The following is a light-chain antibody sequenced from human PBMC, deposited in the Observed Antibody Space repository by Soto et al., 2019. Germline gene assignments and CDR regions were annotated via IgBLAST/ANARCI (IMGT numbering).Light chain of an antibody. CDR3: QQSYSTPFT. CDR1: QSISTY. CDR2: ATS. J-gene: IGKJ3*01. V-gene: IGKV1-39*01. Sequence: DIQMTQSPSSLSASVGDRVTITCRASQSISTYLNWYQQKPGKAPKLLMYATSNLQSGVPSRFSGSGSGTDFTLTISSLQPEDFATYYCQQSYSTPFTFGPGTKVDNK.